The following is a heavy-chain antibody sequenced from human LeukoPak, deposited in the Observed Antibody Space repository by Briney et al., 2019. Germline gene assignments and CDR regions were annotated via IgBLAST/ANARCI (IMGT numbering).Heavy chain of an antibody. CDR3: ARRKEVQTTFDY. CDR1: GFVFSNSW. V-gene: IGHV3-7*01. D-gene: IGHD4/OR15-4a*01. CDR2: IKEDGSET. Sequence: GGSLRLSCAASGFVFSNSWMGWVRLAPGKGLEWVANIKEDGSETYYVDSVKGRFTISRDNAKNSLDLQMNSLRDEDTAVYYCARRKEVQTTFDYWGQGTLVTVSS. J-gene: IGHJ4*02.